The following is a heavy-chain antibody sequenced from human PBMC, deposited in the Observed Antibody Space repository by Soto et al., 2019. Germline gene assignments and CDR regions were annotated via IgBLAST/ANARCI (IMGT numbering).Heavy chain of an antibody. Sequence: GGSLRLSCAASGFMFSDYGMHWVRQAPGKGLEWVAIIWYDGSSKYYSDSVKGRFTISRDNSNNTLYLQMNSLRVEDTAVYFCAREGAVAGSQDFWGQGTRVTV. CDR3: AREGAVAGSQDF. CDR2: IWYDGSSK. D-gene: IGHD6-19*01. V-gene: IGHV3-33*01. J-gene: IGHJ4*02. CDR1: GFMFSDYG.